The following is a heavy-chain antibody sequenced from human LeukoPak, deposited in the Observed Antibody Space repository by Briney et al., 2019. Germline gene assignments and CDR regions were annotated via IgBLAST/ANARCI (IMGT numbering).Heavy chain of an antibody. CDR1: GFTFSSFE. V-gene: IGHV3-48*03. D-gene: IGHD3-9*01. J-gene: IGHJ4*02. Sequence: PGGSLRLSCAASGFTFSSFEMHWVRQAPGKGLEWVSYISSSGDTLYYANSMKGRFTISRDNAKNSLCLQMNSLRAEDTAVYYCVGADYDILTGYYIDYWGQGTLVTVSS. CDR3: VGADYDILTGYYIDY. CDR2: ISSSGDTL.